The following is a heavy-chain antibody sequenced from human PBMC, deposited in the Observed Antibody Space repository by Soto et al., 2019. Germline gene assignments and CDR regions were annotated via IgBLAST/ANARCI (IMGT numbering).Heavy chain of an antibody. J-gene: IGHJ3*02. CDR2: IYYSGST. V-gene: IGHV4-39*02. D-gene: IGHD1-7*01. Sequence: SETLSLTCTVSGVSIRSSSYYWGWIRQPPGKGLEWIGTIYYSGSTYYNPSLKSRVTISVDTSKNHFSLNLSSVTAADTAVYYCANKPTGTTSAFDIWGQWTMVTVSS. CDR1: GVSIRSSSYY. CDR3: ANKPTGTTSAFDI.